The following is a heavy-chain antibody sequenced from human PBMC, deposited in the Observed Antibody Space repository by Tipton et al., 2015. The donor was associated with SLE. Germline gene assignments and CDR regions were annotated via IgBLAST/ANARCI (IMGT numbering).Heavy chain of an antibody. Sequence: SLRLSCEASGFTLSRYAMSWVRQAPGKGLEWASTMSGSGGRTYYADSVKGRFTISRDTSKSTLYLQMNNLRAEDTAIYYCAKDIGASTAASGRFDSWGQGTLVTVSS. CDR1: GFTLSRYA. CDR3: AKDIGASTAASGRFDS. V-gene: IGHV3-23*01. CDR2: MSGSGGRT. D-gene: IGHD6-13*01. J-gene: IGHJ4*02.